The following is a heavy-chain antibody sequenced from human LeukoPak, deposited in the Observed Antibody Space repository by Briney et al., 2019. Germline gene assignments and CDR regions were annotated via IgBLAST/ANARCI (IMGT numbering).Heavy chain of an antibody. CDR3: ARDRGVVVAANTGHWFDP. CDR1: GFTFSSYA. Sequence: PGRSLRLSCAASGFTFSSYAMHWVRQAPGKGLEWVAVISYDGSNKYYADSVKGRFTISRDNSKNTLYLQMNSLRAEDTAVYYCARDRGVVVAANTGHWFDPWGQGTLVTVSS. D-gene: IGHD2-15*01. J-gene: IGHJ5*02. V-gene: IGHV3-30*01. CDR2: ISYDGSNK.